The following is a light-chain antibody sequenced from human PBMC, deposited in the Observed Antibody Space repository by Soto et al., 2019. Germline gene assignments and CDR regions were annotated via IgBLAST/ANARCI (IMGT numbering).Light chain of an antibody. Sequence: QAVVTQPPSVSGAPGQRVTISCSGISYNVGRKSVYLYQQLPGTAPKLLIYGNDQRPSGVPDRFSGSKSGTSASLAISGLRSEDEVDYYCATWDDSLSGPVFGGGTKLTVL. CDR2: GND. CDR1: SYNVGRKS. J-gene: IGLJ2*01. CDR3: ATWDDSLSGPV. V-gene: IGLV1-47*01.